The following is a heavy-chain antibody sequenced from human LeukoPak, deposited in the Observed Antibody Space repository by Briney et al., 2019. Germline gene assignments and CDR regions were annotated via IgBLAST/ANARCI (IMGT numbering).Heavy chain of an antibody. V-gene: IGHV4-34*01. CDR1: GGSFSGYY. J-gene: IGHJ4*02. D-gene: IGHD6-19*01. CDR3: ARSSGIAVAGSRKYFDY. Sequence: SETLSLTCAVYGGSFSGYYWSWIRQPPGKGREWIGEINHSGSTNYNPSLKSRVTISVDTSKNQFSLKLSSVTAADTAVYYCARSSGIAVAGSRKYFDYWGQGTLVTVSS. CDR2: INHSGST.